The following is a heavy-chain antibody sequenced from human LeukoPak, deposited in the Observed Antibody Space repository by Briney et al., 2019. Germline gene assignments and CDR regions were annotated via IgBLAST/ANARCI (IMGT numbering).Heavy chain of an antibody. CDR2: IYYSGST. CDR1: GGSISSSSYY. V-gene: IGHV4-39*07. D-gene: IGHD3-10*01. Sequence: SETLSLTCTVSGGSISSSSYYWGWIRQPPGKGLEWIGSIYYSGSTYYNPSLKSRVTISVDTSKNQFSLKLSSVTAADTAVYYCARDLRITMVRGDYWGQGTLVTVSS. J-gene: IGHJ4*02. CDR3: ARDLRITMVRGDY.